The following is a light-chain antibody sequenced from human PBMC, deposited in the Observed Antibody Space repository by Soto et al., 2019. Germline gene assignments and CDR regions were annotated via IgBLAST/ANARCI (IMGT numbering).Light chain of an antibody. J-gene: IGLJ3*02. Sequence: QSVLTQPPSVSGAPGQRVTISCTGGSSNIGAGSDVHWYHHLPGTAPKLLIYGNTNRPSGVPDRFSGSKSGTSASLAITGLQAEDEADYYCQSYDSGLSASVFGGGTKVTVL. CDR3: QSYDSGLSASV. CDR2: GNT. CDR1: SSNIGAGSD. V-gene: IGLV1-40*01.